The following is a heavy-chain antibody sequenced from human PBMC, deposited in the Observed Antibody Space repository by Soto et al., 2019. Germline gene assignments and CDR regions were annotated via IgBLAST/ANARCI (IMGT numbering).Heavy chain of an antibody. CDR3: ASSGYSYGLYY. J-gene: IGHJ4*02. D-gene: IGHD5-18*01. V-gene: IGHV4-30-4*01. CDR1: GGSISSGDYY. CDR2: IYYSGST. Sequence: NPSETLSLTCTVSGGSISSGDYYWSWIRQPPGKGLEWIGYIYYSGSTYYNPSLKSRVTISVDTSKNQFSLKLSSVTAADTAVYYCASSGYSYGLYYWGQGTLVTVSS.